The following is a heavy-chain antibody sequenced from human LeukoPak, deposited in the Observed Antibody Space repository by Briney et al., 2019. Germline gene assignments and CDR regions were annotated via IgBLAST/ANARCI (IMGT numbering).Heavy chain of an antibody. CDR3: ARFHSGGWYSFDI. V-gene: IGHV4-61*05. CDR2: IYYSGST. CDR1: GGSISSSSYY. J-gene: IGHJ3*02. Sequence: SETLSLTCTVSGGSISSSSYYWSWIRQPPGKGLEWIGYIYYSGSTNYNPSLKSRVTISVDTSKNQFSLKLSSVTAADTAVYYCARFHSGGWYSFDIWGQGTMVTVSS. D-gene: IGHD6-19*01.